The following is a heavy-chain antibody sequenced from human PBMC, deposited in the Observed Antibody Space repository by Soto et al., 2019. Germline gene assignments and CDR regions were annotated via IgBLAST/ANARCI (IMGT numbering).Heavy chain of an antibody. Sequence: PGGSLRLSCEVSGFTLNTYSMNWVRQAPGKGLEWVSFITSSGSTTYYADSVKGRFTVSRDNVKDSLFLQMNSLRDEDTAVYYCARFAIASGGVIAVTYALDVWGQGTTVTVSS. V-gene: IGHV3-48*02. D-gene: IGHD3-16*02. CDR2: ITSSGSTT. CDR1: GFTLNTYS. CDR3: ARFAIASGGVIAVTYALDV. J-gene: IGHJ6*02.